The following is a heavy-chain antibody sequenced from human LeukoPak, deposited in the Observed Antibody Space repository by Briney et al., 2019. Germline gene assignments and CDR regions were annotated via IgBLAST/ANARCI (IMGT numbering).Heavy chain of an antibody. V-gene: IGHV3-33*01. CDR2: IRYDESTK. Sequence: GGSLRLSCVVSGFIFSNYGMHWVRQAPGKGLEWVAVIRYDESTKYYVDSVKGRFTISRDNFKNTLYLQMNGLRDDDTAVYYCARAYSRESGYDFIPYYWGQGTLVTVSS. CDR3: ARAYSRESGYDFIPYY. D-gene: IGHD5-12*01. CDR1: GFIFSNYG. J-gene: IGHJ4*02.